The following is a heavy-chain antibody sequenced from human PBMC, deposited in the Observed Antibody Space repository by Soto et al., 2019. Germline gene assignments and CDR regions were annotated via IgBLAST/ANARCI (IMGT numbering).Heavy chain of an antibody. CDR2: IYYSGST. Sequence: SETLSLTCTVSGGSISSYYWSWIRQPPGKGLEWIGYIYYSGSTNYNPSLKSRVTISVDTSKNQFSLKLSSVTAADTAVYYCARDLNPNSSGWLGWFDPWGQGTLVTVSS. J-gene: IGHJ5*02. D-gene: IGHD6-19*01. CDR1: GGSISSYY. CDR3: ARDLNPNSSGWLGWFDP. V-gene: IGHV4-59*01.